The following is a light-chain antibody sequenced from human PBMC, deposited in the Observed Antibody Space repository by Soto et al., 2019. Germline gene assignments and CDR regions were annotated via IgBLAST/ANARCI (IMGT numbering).Light chain of an antibody. J-gene: IGLJ3*02. CDR3: AAWDDSLNGWV. CDR1: SFNIGSNT. Sequence: QSVLTQPPSASGTPGQRVTSSCSGNSFNIGSNTVNWYQQLPGTAPKLLIYSNNQRPSGVPDRLSASKSGTSASLAISGLQSSDEADYYCAAWDDSLNGWVFGRGTKLTVL. CDR2: SNN. V-gene: IGLV1-44*01.